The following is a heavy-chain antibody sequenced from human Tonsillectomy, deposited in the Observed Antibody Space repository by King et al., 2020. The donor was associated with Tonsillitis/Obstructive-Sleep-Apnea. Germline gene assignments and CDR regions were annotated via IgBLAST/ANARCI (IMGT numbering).Heavy chain of an antibody. J-gene: IGHJ4*02. CDR3: ARLSGYCSSTSCYVDY. D-gene: IGHD2-2*01. CDR2: ISAYNGNT. V-gene: IGHV1-18*01. Sequence: VQLVESGAEVKKPGASVTVSCTASGYTFTSYGISWVRQAPGQGLEWMGWISAYNGNTNYAQKLQGRVTMTTDTSTSTAYMELRSLRSDDTAVYYCARLSGYCSSTSCYVDYWGQGTLVTVSS. CDR1: GYTFTSYG.